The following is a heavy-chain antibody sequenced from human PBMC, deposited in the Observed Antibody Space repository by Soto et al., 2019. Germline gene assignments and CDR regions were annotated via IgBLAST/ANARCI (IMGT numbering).Heavy chain of an antibody. J-gene: IGHJ4*02. CDR3: ARSHYTYGLLIDY. CDR1: GDSITTNGYY. D-gene: IGHD2-8*01. Sequence: SETLSLTCSVSGDSITTNGYYWGWIRQPPGKGLQWIGNVYWTGSTFSHPSLTSRFFISVDTSKNEFSLRLTSVTAADTAVYYCARSHYTYGLLIDYWGPGTLVTVSS. CDR2: VYWTGST. V-gene: IGHV4-39*01.